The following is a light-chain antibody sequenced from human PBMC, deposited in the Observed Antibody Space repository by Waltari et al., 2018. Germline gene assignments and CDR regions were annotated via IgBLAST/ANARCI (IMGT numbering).Light chain of an antibody. CDR3: CSYAGSHVV. J-gene: IGLJ2*01. CDR1: RCDVGSYNL. Sequence: QSALTQPASLSGSPGQSITISCPGPRCDVGSYNLVSWYQQHPGKAPKLMIYEGSKRPSGVSNRFSGSKSGNTASLTISGLQAEDEADYYCCSYAGSHVVFGGGTKLTVL. CDR2: EGS. V-gene: IGLV2-23*01.